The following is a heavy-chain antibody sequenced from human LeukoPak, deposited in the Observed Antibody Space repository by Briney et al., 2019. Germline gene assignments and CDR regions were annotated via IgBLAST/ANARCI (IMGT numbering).Heavy chain of an antibody. CDR3: ARSLWFGDLSHFDY. J-gene: IGHJ4*02. CDR1: GFSLSTSEVA. D-gene: IGHD3-10*01. V-gene: IGHV2-5*01. CDR2: IYWNDDK. Sequence: SGPTLVKPTQTLTLTCSFSGFSLSTSEVAVGSIRQPPGKALEWLALIYWNDDKRYRPSLQSRLTLTKDTSKNQVVLTMTNMDPVDTATYYCARSLWFGDLSHFDYWGQGTVVTVSS.